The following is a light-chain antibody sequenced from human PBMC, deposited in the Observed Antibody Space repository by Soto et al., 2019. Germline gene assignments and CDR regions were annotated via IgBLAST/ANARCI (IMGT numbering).Light chain of an antibody. V-gene: IGKV3-20*01. Sequence: ETVLTQSPGTVSLSPGERATLSCRASQSVSSSYLAWYQQKPGQAPRLRIYGASSRATGIPDRLSGSGSGTAFTLTISRLEPEDFAVYYCQQYGSSPPYTFGQGPKLEIK. CDR1: QSVSSSY. CDR2: GAS. J-gene: IGKJ2*01. CDR3: QQYGSSPPYT.